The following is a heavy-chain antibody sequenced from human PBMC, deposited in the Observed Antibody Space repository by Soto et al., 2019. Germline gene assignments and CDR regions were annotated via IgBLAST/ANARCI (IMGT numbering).Heavy chain of an antibody. CDR3: ARDGRLDTVMFMIYWFLDL. D-gene: IGHD5-18*01. CDR1: GFTFSTHA. J-gene: IGHJ2*01. V-gene: IGHV3-30-3*01. Sequence: QVQLVESGGGLVQPGRSLRLSCAVSGFTFSTHAMHWVRQAPGKGLEWVALISYDGTNKYYADSVKGRFTISRDNSKKTLYLQMTSLRAGDRAVYYCARDGRLDTVMFMIYWFLDLWGRGTLVTVFS. CDR2: ISYDGTNK.